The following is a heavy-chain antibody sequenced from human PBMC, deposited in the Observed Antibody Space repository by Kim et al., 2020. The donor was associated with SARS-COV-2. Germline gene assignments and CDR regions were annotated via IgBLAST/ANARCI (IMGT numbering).Heavy chain of an antibody. CDR1: GGSISSSSYY. Sequence: SETLSLTCTVSGGSISSSSYYWGWIRQPPGKGLEWIGSIYHSGSTYYNPSLKSRVTISVDTSKNQFSLKLSSVTAADTAVYYCARHVPYDRTNWFDPWGQGTLVTVSS. D-gene: IGHD3-22*01. CDR3: ARHVPYDRTNWFDP. V-gene: IGHV4-39*01. CDR2: IYHSGST. J-gene: IGHJ5*02.